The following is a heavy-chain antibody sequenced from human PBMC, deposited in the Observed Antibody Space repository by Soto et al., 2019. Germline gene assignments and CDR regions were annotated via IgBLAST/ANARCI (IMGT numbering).Heavy chain of an antibody. CDR3: TTDDYGSGTYGMDV. J-gene: IGHJ6*02. CDR1: GFTFSNAW. Sequence: PGGSLRLSCAASGFTFSNAWMSWVRQSPGKGLEWVGRIKSKTDGGTTDYAAPVKGRFTISRGDSKNTLYLQMNSLKTEDTAVYYCTTDDYGSGTYGMDVWGQGTTVTVSS. CDR2: IKSKTDGGTT. V-gene: IGHV3-15*01. D-gene: IGHD3-10*01.